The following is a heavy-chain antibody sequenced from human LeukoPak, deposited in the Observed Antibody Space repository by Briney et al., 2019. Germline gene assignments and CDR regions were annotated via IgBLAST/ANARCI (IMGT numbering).Heavy chain of an antibody. J-gene: IGHJ6*02. CDR3: ARDVSSSSSWIYYYYYYGMDV. V-gene: IGHV1-2*02. Sequence: GASVEVSCKASGYTFTGYYMHWVRQAPGQGLEWMGWINPNSGGTNYAQKFQGRVTMTRDTSISTAYMELSRLRSDDTAVYYCARDVSSSSSWIYYYYYYGMDVWGQGTTVTVSS. CDR1: GYTFTGYY. CDR2: INPNSGGT. D-gene: IGHD6-6*01.